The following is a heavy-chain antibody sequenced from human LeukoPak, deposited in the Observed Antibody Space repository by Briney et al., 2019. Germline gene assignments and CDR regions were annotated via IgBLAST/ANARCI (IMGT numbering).Heavy chain of an antibody. V-gene: IGHV1-24*01. J-gene: IGHJ3*02. CDR2: FDPEDGET. Sequence: ASVKVSCKVSGYTLTELSMHWVRQAPGRGLEWMGGFDPEDGETIYARKFQGRVTMTEDTSTDTAYMELSSLRSEDTAVYYCATAPYHYDDSSGYAFDIWGQGTMVTVSS. CDR1: GYTLTELS. CDR3: ATAPYHYDDSSGYAFDI. D-gene: IGHD3-22*01.